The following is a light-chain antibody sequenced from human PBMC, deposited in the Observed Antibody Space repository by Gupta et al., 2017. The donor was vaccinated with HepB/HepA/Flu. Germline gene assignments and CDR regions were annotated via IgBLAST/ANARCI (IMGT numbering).Light chain of an antibody. J-gene: IGKJ1*01. CDR1: QGISND. V-gene: IGKV1-17*01. CDR2: GAY. CDR3: LQHNSFPWT. Sequence: DIQMTQSPSSLSASVGDRVTITCRASQGISNDLGWFQQKPGKAPQRLIYGAYDVQSGVPSRFRGSGSGTEFTLTISSLQPVDFANYYCLQHNSFPWTFGQGTKVEIK.